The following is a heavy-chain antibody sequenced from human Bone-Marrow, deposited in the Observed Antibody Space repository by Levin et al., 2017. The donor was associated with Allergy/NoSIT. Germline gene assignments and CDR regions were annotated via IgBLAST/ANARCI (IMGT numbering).Heavy chain of an antibody. CDR1: GGTFSSYA. J-gene: IGHJ6*02. CDR2: IIPIFGTA. D-gene: IGHD3-3*02. Sequence: SVKVSCKASGGTFSSYAISWVRQAPGQGLEWMGGIIPIFGTANYAQKFQGRVTITADESTSTAYMELSSLRSEDTAVYYCARGHFWSGYPSQNPRTDYYYYGMDVWGQGTTVTVSS. CDR3: ARGHFWSGYPSQNPRTDYYYYGMDV. V-gene: IGHV1-69*13.